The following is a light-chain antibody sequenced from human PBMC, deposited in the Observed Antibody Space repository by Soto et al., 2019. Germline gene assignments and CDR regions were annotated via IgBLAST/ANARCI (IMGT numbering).Light chain of an antibody. CDR2: AAS. CDR1: QSISSY. CDR3: QQSYSIPLT. V-gene: IGKV1-39*01. Sequence: DLQMTQSPSSLSASVGDRVTITCRASQSISSYLNWYQQKPGKAPKLLIYAASSLQRGVPSRFSGSGSGTDFTLTISSLQPEDFATYYCQQSYSIPLTFGEGTKLEIK. J-gene: IGKJ2*01.